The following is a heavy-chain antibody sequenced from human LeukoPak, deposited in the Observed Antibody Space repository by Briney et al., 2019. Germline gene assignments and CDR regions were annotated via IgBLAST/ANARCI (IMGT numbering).Heavy chain of an antibody. J-gene: IGHJ4*02. CDR2: ISSSSSYI. D-gene: IGHD3-22*01. CDR1: GFTFSSYS. CDR3: ARGAYYYDSSGYPPGRYFDY. V-gene: IGHV3-21*01. Sequence: GGSLRLSCAASGFTFSSYSMNWVRQAPGKGLEWVSSISSSSSYIYYTDSVKGRFTISRDNAKNSLYLQMNSLRAEDTAVYYCARGAYYYDSSGYPPGRYFDYWGQGTLVTVSS.